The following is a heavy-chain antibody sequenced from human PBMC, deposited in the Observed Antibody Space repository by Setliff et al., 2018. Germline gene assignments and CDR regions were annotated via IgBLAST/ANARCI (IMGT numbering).Heavy chain of an antibody. J-gene: IGHJ3*02. CDR2: INPGGGLT. CDR3: ARDRYYNSWSGTSITAPHDAFDI. V-gene: IGHV1-46*03. D-gene: IGHD3-3*01. CDR1: GYTLTNYY. Sequence: ASVKVSCKASGYTLTNYYMHWVRQAPGQGLEWMGIINPGGGLTRYAQKFQGRVTMTRDTSTSTVYMEVSSLRSEDTAVYYCARDRYYNSWSGTSITAPHDAFDIWGQGTMVTVSS.